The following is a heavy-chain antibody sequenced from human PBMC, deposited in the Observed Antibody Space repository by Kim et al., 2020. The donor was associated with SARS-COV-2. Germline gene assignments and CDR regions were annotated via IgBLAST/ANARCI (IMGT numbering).Heavy chain of an antibody. CDR3: ARDDRPGIAAAGTVSWFDP. D-gene: IGHD6-13*01. J-gene: IGHJ5*02. Sequence: SRVTISVDTSKNQFSLKLSSVTAADTAVYYCARDDRPGIAAAGTVSWFDPWGQGILVTVSS. V-gene: IGHV4-59*01.